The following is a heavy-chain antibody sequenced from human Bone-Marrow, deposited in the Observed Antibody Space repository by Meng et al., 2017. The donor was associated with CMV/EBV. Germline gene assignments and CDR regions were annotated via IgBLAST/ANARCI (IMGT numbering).Heavy chain of an antibody. CDR2: KFYRESA. CDR3: ASTPYPKRYLHWLDS. V-gene: IGHV4-59*01. J-gene: IGHJ5*01. CDR1: GGSITTYY. D-gene: IGHD1-26*01. Sequence: SETLSLTCTVSGGSITTYYWSWIRQPPGKGLEWIGYKFYRESAQYNPSLKGRVTISVDTSKNLFSLSLDSVTAADTAIYYCASTPYPKRYLHWLDSWGHGILVTVSS.